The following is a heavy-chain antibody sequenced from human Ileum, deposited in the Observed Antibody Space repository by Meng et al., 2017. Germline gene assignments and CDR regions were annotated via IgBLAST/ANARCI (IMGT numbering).Heavy chain of an antibody. CDR1: GFTFSSYS. V-gene: IGHV3-21*01. D-gene: IGHD6-19*01. J-gene: IGHJ4*02. Sequence: EVQLVESGGGLVKPGGSLRLSCAASGFTFSSYSMNWVRQAPGKGLEWVSSISSSSSYIYYADSVKGRFTISRDNAKNSLYLQMNSLRAEDTAVYYCAREGAVAGSGYYFDYWGRGTLVTVSS. CDR2: ISSSSSYI. CDR3: AREGAVAGSGYYFDY.